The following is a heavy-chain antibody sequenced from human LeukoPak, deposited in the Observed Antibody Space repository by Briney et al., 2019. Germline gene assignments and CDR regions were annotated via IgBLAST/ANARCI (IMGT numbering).Heavy chain of an antibody. J-gene: IGHJ6*03. CDR2: MNPNSGDT. CDR3: ARGRMWGYYYYYYMDV. D-gene: IGHD3-16*01. V-gene: IGHV1-8*01. CDR1: GYTFTSYD. Sequence: GASVKVSCKASGYTFTSYDINWVRQATGQGLEWMGWMNPNSGDTGYAQKFQGRVTMTRNTSISTAYMELSSLRSEDTAVYYCARGRMWGYYYYYYMDVWGKGTTVTVSS.